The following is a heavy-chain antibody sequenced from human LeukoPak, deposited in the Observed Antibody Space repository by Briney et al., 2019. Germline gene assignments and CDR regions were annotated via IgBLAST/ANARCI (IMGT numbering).Heavy chain of an antibody. CDR2: IIPILGIA. J-gene: IGHJ1*01. CDR1: GGTFSSYA. V-gene: IGHV1-69*04. D-gene: IGHD3-10*01. Sequence: ASVKVSCKASGGTFSSYAISWVRQAPGQGLEWMGRIIPILGIANYAQKFQGRVTITADKSTSTAYMELSSLRSEDTAVYYCARDDYYGSGRHWGQGTLVTVSS. CDR3: ARDDYYGSGRH.